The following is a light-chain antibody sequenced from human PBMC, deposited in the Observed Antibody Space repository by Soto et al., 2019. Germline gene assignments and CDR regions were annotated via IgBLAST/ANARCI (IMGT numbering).Light chain of an antibody. CDR2: NAS. Sequence: VLTQSSSTLSLSAGERAILSWGASQSVSTFLAWFQQKPGQPPRLLVYNASNRTTGIPARFSGSGSGTDFTLTISSLEPEDFAVYYCQQRGDWPPITFGQGTRLEIK. CDR3: QQRGDWPPIT. CDR1: QSVSTF. J-gene: IGKJ5*01. V-gene: IGKV3-11*01.